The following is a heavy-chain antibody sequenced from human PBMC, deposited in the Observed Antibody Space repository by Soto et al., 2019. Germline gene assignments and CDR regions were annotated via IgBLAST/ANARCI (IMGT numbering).Heavy chain of an antibody. J-gene: IGHJ4*02. D-gene: IGHD6-13*01. V-gene: IGHV4-34*01. Sequence: PSETLSLTCAVYGGTFSGYYWSWIRQPPGKGLEWIGEINHSGSTNYNPSLKSRVTISVDTSKNQFSLKLSSVTAADTAVYYCARESSSWSLGGSYRSASLIDYWGQGTLVTVSS. CDR3: ARESSSWSLGGSYRSASLIDY. CDR1: GGTFSGYY. CDR2: INHSGST.